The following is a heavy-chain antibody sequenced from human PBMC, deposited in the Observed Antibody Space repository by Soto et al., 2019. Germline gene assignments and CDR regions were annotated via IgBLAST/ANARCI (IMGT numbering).Heavy chain of an antibody. Sequence: SETLSLTCTVSGGSISSSSYYWGWIRQPPGKGLEWIGSIYYSGSTYYNPSLKSRVTISVDTSKNQFSPELSSVTAADTAVYYCARAEAGRWIQLWVDAFDIWGQGTMVTVSS. V-gene: IGHV4-39*07. CDR2: IYYSGST. J-gene: IGHJ3*02. CDR1: GGSISSSSYY. D-gene: IGHD5-18*01. CDR3: ARAEAGRWIQLWVDAFDI.